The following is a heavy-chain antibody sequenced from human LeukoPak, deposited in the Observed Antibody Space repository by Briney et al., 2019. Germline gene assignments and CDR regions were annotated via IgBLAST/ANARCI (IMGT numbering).Heavy chain of an antibody. CDR2: ISYDGSTK. CDR1: GFTFSDYG. CDR3: AKDLACSSTSCSPGE. J-gene: IGHJ4*02. Sequence: GGSLRLSCAASGFTFSDYGMHWVRQAPGTGLEWVAVISYDGSTKYYADSVKGRFTISRDNSRNTLYLQMNSLRAEDTAVYYCAKDLACSSTSCSPGEWGQGTLVTVSA. V-gene: IGHV3-30*18. D-gene: IGHD2-2*01.